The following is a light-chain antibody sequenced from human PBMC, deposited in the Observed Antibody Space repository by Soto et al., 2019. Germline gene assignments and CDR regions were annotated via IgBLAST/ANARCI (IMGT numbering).Light chain of an antibody. CDR1: SSDVGSYNL. CDR2: EGS. V-gene: IGLV2-23*01. CDR3: CSCAGSSTNV. J-gene: IGLJ1*01. Sequence: QSVLTQPASVSGSPGQSITISCTGTSSDVGSYNLVSWYQQHPGKAPKLMIYEGSKRPSGVSNRFSGSKSGNTACLTISGLQAEDEADYYCCSCAGSSTNVFGTGTKLTVL.